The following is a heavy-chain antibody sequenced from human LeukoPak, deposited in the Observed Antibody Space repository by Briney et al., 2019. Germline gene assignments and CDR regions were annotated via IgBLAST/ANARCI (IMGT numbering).Heavy chain of an antibody. CDR2: ISSSSSYI. CDR3: ARARHCSGGSCYAPGGY. Sequence: PGGSLRLSCAASGFTFSSYSMNWVRQAPGKGLEWVSSISSSSSYIYYADSVEGRFTISRDNAKNSLYLQMNSLRAEDTAVYYCARARHCSGGSCYAPGGYWGQGTLVTVSS. J-gene: IGHJ4*02. CDR1: GFTFSSYS. V-gene: IGHV3-21*01. D-gene: IGHD2-15*01.